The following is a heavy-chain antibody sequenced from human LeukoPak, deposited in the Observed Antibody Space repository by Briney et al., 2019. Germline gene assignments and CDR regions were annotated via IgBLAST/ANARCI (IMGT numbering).Heavy chain of an antibody. D-gene: IGHD3-22*01. Sequence: GGSLRLSCAASGFSFTSYWMHWVRQAPGKGLVWVSRIKGDGSSISYADSVEGRFTISRDNAKNTLYLQMNSLRAEDTAVYYCARGHYYDSSGYYSYEDYWGQGTLVTVSS. CDR1: GFSFTSYW. CDR3: ARGHYYDSSGYYSYEDY. CDR2: IKGDGSSI. V-gene: IGHV3-74*01. J-gene: IGHJ4*02.